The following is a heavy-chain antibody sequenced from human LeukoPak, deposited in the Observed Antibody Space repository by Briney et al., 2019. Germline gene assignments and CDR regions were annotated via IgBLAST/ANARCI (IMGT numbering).Heavy chain of an antibody. J-gene: IGHJ4*02. V-gene: IGHV5-51*01. CDR2: IYPIDSDT. Sequence: GESLKISCQASGYDFKNYWIGWLRQRPGEGPEWLGIIYPIDSDTRYWPSFQGQVTISVDKSTSTAYLQWRSLRASDTAIYYCARQFYDMVTDSYSQYWGQGTLVTVSS. D-gene: IGHD3-9*01. CDR3: ARQFYDMVTDSYSQY. CDR1: GYDFKNYW.